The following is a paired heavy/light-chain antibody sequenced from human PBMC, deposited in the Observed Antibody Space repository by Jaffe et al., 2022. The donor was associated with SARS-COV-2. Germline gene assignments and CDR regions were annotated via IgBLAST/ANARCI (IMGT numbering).Heavy chain of an antibody. CDR3: AKDFEGYCADGVCFFDY. CDR2: ISGSGGGT. V-gene: IGHV3-23*01. CDR1: GFTFSSCA. D-gene: IGHD2-8*01. J-gene: IGHJ4*02. Sequence: EVQLLESGGGLVQPGGSLRLSCAASGFTFSSCAMSWVRQAPGKGLEWVSAISGSGGGTYYADSVKGRFTISRDNSNNTLYLQMDSLRAEDTAVYYCAKDFEGYCADGVCFFDYWGQGTLVTVSS.
Light chain of an antibody. CDR2: LNSDGSH. CDR1: SGHSSYA. Sequence: QLVLTQSPSASASLGASVKLTCTLSSGHSSYAIAWHQQQPEKGPRYLMKLNSDGSHNKGDGIPDRFSGSSSGAERYLTISSLQSEDEADYYCQTWGTGVVVFGGGTKLAVL. J-gene: IGLJ2*01. CDR3: QTWGTGVVV. V-gene: IGLV4-69*01.